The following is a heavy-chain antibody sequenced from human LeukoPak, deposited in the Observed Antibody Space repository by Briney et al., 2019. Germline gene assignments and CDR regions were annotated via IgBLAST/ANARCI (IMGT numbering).Heavy chain of an antibody. CDR1: GVTVSSNY. CDR3: ARDSSCIDY. V-gene: IGHV3-66*02. CDR2: IYSGGST. D-gene: IGHD6-19*01. J-gene: IGHJ4*02. Sequence: GGSLRLSCAASGVTVSSNYMSWVRQAPGKGLEWVSVIYSGGSTYYADSVKGRFTISRDNSKNKVYLKMNSLRAEDTAVYYCARDSSCIDYWGQGTLVTVSS.